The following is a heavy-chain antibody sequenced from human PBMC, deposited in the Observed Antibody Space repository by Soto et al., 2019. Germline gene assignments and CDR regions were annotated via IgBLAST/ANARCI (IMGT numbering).Heavy chain of an antibody. CDR2: ISSSSSYT. V-gene: IGHV3-11*06. D-gene: IGHD3-3*01. CDR1: GFTFSDYY. Sequence: GGSLRLSCAASGFTFSDYYMSWVRQAPGKGLEWVSYISSSSSYTNYEDAVKGRFTITSDNDNNSLHLQMNSLRADDTAVYYCARDDQTYYDFWSRHDPSYGMDVWGQGTTVTVSS. CDR3: ARDDQTYYDFWSRHDPSYGMDV. J-gene: IGHJ6*02.